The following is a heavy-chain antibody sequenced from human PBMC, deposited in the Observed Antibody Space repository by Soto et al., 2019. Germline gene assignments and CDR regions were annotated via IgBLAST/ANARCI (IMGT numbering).Heavy chain of an antibody. Sequence: GASVKVSCKASGYTFTSYGISWVRQAPGQGLEWIGWISAYNGNTNYAQKLQGRVTMTTDTSTSTAYMELRSLRSDDTAVYYCAREGFTVTPFFYYYGMDFWGQGTTVTVSS. CDR3: AREGFTVTPFFYYYGMDF. CDR1: GYTFTSYG. J-gene: IGHJ6*02. CDR2: ISAYNGNT. D-gene: IGHD4-17*01. V-gene: IGHV1-18*01.